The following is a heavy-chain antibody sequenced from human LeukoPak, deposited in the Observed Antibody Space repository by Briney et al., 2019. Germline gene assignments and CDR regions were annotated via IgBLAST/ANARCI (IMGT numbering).Heavy chain of an antibody. V-gene: IGHV1-46*01. J-gene: IGHJ4*02. Sequence: ASVKVSCKASGYTFTSYYMHWVRQAPGQGLEWMGIINPSGGSTSYAQKFQGRVTMTRDTSTSTVYMELSSLRSEDTAVYYCARMIAGHYDSSGYPPYYFDYWGQGTLVTVSS. CDR3: ARMIAGHYDSSGYPPYYFDY. D-gene: IGHD3-22*01. CDR1: GYTFTSYY. CDR2: INPSGGST.